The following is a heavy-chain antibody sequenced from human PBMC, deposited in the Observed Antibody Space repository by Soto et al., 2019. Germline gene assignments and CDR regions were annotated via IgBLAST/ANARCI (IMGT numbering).Heavy chain of an antibody. CDR1: GFNFSNYA. V-gene: IGHV3-23*01. J-gene: IGHJ4*02. D-gene: IGHD3-3*01. CDR3: AIGRAITVFGVITTFDS. Sequence: VQLLESGGDFKQPGGSLRLSCEGSGFNFSNYALNLVRQAPGKRLELVSVISGNSGTTYYAASVKGRFTISRDNSKKSLYLQLNSLRADATAVYYCAIGRAITVFGVITTFDSWGQATVVTVSS. CDR2: ISGNSGTT.